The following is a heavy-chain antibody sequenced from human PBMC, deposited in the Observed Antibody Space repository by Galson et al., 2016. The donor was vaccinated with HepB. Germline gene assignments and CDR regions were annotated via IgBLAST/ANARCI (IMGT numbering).Heavy chain of an antibody. CDR2: IYFSGIT. V-gene: IGHV4-30-4*01. Sequence: TLSLTCTVSGDSISSGDYYWSWIRQPPGKGLEWIGYIYFSGITYYNPSLKSRVTISVDTSKNPFSLKVNSVTAADTAVYYCARGPGYMRFLEWLPSSGWFDAWGQGTLVTVSS. D-gene: IGHD3-3*01. J-gene: IGHJ5*02. CDR3: ARGPGYMRFLEWLPSSGWFDA. CDR1: GDSISSGDYY.